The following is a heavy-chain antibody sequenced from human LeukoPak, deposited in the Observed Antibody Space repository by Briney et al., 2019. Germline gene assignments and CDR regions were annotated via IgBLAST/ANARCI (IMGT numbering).Heavy chain of an antibody. D-gene: IGHD3-10*01. CDR1: GFTFSNFG. Sequence: GGSLRLSCAASGFTFSNFGIHWVRQAPGKGLEWVSFIVFDGSKKFYADSVKGRFIISRDNSKNTLYLQMNSLRAEDTAVYYCAKGRATMVDWGQGTLVTVSS. CDR3: AKGRATMVD. CDR2: IVFDGSKK. V-gene: IGHV3-30*02. J-gene: IGHJ4*02.